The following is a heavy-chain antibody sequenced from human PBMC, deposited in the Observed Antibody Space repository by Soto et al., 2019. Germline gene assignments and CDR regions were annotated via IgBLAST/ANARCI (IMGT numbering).Heavy chain of an antibody. V-gene: IGHV1-69*08. D-gene: IGHD2-15*01. CDR2: VIPLLDAS. Sequence: QVQLVQSGAEVKKPGSSVKISCTTSGDTFFNYTLTWVRRAPGQGLEWMGRVIPLLDASNYAEKFQDRVTITADKSTSTAYMELSGLKSDDSAIYYCASGKSQMTQDRMGFYYYMDVWGKGTTVTVSS. CDR1: GDTFFNYT. CDR3: ASGKSQMTQDRMGFYYYMDV. J-gene: IGHJ6*03.